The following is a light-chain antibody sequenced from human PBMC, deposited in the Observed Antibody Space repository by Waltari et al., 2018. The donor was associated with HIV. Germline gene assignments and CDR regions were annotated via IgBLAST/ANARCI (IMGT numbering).Light chain of an antibody. CDR2: YDS. J-gene: IGLJ2*01. CDR3: QVWDSSEGV. Sequence: SYVLTQPPSVSVAPGKTARITCGGNNIGSQSVHWYQQKPGQAPVLVIYYDSDRPSGIPERFSGSNSGNTATLTISRVEAGDEADYYCQVWDSSEGVFGGGTKLTVL. V-gene: IGLV3-21*04. CDR1: NIGSQS.